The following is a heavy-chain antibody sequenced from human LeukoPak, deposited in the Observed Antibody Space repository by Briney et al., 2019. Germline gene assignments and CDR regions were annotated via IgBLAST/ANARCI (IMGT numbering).Heavy chain of an antibody. CDR1: GGSFSGYY. CDR2: INHSGST. J-gene: IGHJ6*03. Sequence: SETLSLTCAVYGGSFSGYYWGWIRQPPGKGLEWIGEINHSGSTNYNPSLKSRVTISVDTSKNQFSLILSSVTAADTAVDYCARAGGGSGSYYVHYYYYYMDVWGKGTTVTVSS. CDR3: ARAGGGSGSYYVHYYYYYMDV. D-gene: IGHD1-26*01. V-gene: IGHV4-34*01.